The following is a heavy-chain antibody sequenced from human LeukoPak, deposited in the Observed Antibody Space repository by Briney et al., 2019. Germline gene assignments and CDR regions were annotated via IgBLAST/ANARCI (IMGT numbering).Heavy chain of an antibody. CDR1: GFTFDDYA. Sequence: GGSLRLSCAASGFTFDDYAMHWVRQAPGKGLEWVSGISWNSGSIGYADPVKGRFTISRDNAKNSLYLQMNSLRAEDTALYYCAKDRGVAGTFYYYYGMDVWGQGTTVTVSS. CDR3: AKDRGVAGTFYYYYGMDV. J-gene: IGHJ6*02. V-gene: IGHV3-9*01. CDR2: ISWNSGSI. D-gene: IGHD6-19*01.